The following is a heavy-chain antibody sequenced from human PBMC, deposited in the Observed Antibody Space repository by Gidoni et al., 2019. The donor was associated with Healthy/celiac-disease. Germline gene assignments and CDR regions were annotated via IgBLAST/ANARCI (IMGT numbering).Heavy chain of an antibody. V-gene: IGHV3-23*04. CDR3: AKAGLAQPDTIEQYYYYYGMDV. D-gene: IGHD3-16*01. J-gene: IGHJ6*02. CDR1: GFTFSSYA. CDR2: ISGSGGST. Sequence: EVQLVESGGGLVQPGGSLRLSCAASGFTFSSYAMSWVRQAPGKGLEWVSAISGSGGSTYYADSVKGRFTISRDNSKNTLYLQMNSLRAEDTAVYYCAKAGLAQPDTIEQYYYYYGMDVWGQGTTVTVSS.